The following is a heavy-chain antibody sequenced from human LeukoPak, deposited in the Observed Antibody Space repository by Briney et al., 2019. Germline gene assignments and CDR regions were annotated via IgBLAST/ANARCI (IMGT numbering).Heavy chain of an antibody. CDR3: VRDNPRCCGVVPANIDDY. V-gene: IGHV3-7*01. D-gene: IGHD2-15*01. CDR1: GFTFSSYS. J-gene: IGHJ4*02. Sequence: SGGSLRLSCAASGFTFSSYSMNWVRQAPGKGLEWVASLKEDVSARNLVDSVKGRFTISTDNAKNSLNLQMNSLRAEDTAVYYCVRDNPRCCGVVPANIDDYWGQGTLVTVSS. CDR2: LKEDVSAR.